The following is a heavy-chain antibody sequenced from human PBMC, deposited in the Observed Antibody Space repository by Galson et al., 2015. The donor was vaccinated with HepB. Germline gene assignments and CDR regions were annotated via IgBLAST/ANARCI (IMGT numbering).Heavy chain of an antibody. CDR2: ISSSGYYT. D-gene: IGHD2-2*01. J-gene: IGHJ4*02. V-gene: IGHV3-21*01. Sequence: SLRLSCAGSEFIFSDFTMNWVRQAPGKGLEWVSSISSSGYYTDYADSVKGRFTISRAKAKNSLFLQMNSLRADDTAVYYCARVLSTSWASGFDYWGQGTLVTVS. CDR1: EFIFSDFT. CDR3: ARVLSTSWASGFDY.